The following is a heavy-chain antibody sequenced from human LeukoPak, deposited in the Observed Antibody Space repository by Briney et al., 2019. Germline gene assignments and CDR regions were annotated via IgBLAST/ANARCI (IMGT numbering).Heavy chain of an antibody. CDR2: IWYDGSNY. Sequence: PGGSLRLSCAASGFTFSSYSMNWVRQAPGKGLEGVTVIWYDGSNYYYADSVKGRFTISRDNFKNTLYLQMNSLRAEDTAVYYCAREYYDILAGFDYWGQGTLVTVSS. D-gene: IGHD3-9*01. V-gene: IGHV3-33*08. CDR3: AREYYDILAGFDY. J-gene: IGHJ4*02. CDR1: GFTFSSYS.